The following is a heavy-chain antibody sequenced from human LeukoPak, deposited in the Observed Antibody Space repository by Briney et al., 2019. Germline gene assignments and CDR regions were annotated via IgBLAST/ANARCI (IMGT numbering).Heavy chain of an antibody. Sequence: ASVKVSCKTSGYTFTNYGISWVRQAPGQGLEWMGWINAYNGDTNYARNLQGRVTMTTDTSTSTAYMELRSLRSDDTALYYCARSPTVTTRCDFWGQGTLVTVSS. V-gene: IGHV1-18*01. CDR2: INAYNGDT. J-gene: IGHJ5*01. D-gene: IGHD4-17*01. CDR1: GYTFTNYG. CDR3: ARSPTVTTRCDF.